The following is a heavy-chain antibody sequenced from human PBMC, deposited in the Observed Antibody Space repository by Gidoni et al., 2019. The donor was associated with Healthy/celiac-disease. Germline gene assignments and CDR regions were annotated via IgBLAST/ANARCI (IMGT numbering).Heavy chain of an antibody. J-gene: IGHJ6*03. CDR3: ARDRLLVPANYMDV. CDR1: GFSFRSSA. V-gene: IGHV3-30-3*01. CDR2: RSYDGSNK. Sequence: QVQLEESGGGLVQPGRSLSLSRAASGFSFRSSAIPCVRQAPGKGLEWVAVRSYDGSNKYDADSVKGRFTISRDNSKNTLYLQINSLRAEDTAVYYCARDRLLVPANYMDVWGKGTTVTVSS. D-gene: IGHD2-2*01.